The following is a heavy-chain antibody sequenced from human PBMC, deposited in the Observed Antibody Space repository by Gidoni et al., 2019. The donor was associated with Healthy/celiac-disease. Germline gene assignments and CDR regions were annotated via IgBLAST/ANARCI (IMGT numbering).Heavy chain of an antibody. CDR3: TTGSYYYDSSGYSGYYYGMDV. CDR2: IKSKTDGGTT. D-gene: IGHD3-22*01. CDR1: GFTFSNAW. J-gene: IGHJ6*02. V-gene: IGHV3-15*07. Sequence: EVQLVESGGGLVTPGGSLRLSCAASGFTFSNAWMNWVRKAPGKGLEWVGRIKSKTDGGTTDYAAPVKGRFTISRDDSKNTLYLQMNSLKTEDTAVYYCTTGSYYYDSSGYSGYYYGMDVWGQGTTVTVSS.